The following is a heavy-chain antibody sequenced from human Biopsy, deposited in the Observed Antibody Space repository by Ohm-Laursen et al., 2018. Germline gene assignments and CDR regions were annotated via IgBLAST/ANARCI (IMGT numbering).Heavy chain of an antibody. Sequence: SLRLSCIASGVTLRGHSMNWVRQAPGTGLERVSSISASSSYIYYADSVKCRFTVSKENGKNSLYLHMNSLRADDTAVYYLETEVVPAGIGGHWLDPWGQGTLVTVSS. D-gene: IGHD2-2*01. CDR3: ETEVVPAGIGGHWLDP. CDR1: GVTLRGHS. V-gene: IGHV3-21*01. CDR2: ISASSSYI. J-gene: IGHJ5*02.